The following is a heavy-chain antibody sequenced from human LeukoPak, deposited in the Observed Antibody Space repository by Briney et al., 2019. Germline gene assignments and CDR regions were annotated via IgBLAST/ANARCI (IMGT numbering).Heavy chain of an antibody. Sequence: GGSLRLSCAVSGYIFDDYGMRRVRHAPGKGLEWVAGINWNGGSTGYAASVKGRCTISRDNAKTALYLEMNSLRVEDTAFYYCVRLGRDGYTYGAAYWGQGALVTVSS. CDR1: GYIFDDYG. V-gene: IGHV3-20*04. D-gene: IGHD5-24*01. J-gene: IGHJ1*01. CDR2: INWNGGST. CDR3: VRLGRDGYTYGAAY.